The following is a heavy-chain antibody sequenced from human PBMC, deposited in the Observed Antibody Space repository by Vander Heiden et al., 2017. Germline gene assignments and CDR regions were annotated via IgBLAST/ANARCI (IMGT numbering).Heavy chain of an antibody. J-gene: IGHJ4*02. CDR2: VNGGNGNT. CDR1: GYTFTRNA. Sequence: QVHLVQSGADVRKPGASVKVSCKASGYTFTRNAMPWGGQPPGQRLHGMGWVNGGNGNTKYSQKFQGRVTITRDTSASTTYMELSSLRSEDTAVYYCARGGPRVEVTLPFDYWGQGTLVTVSS. V-gene: IGHV1-3*01. CDR3: ARGGPRVEVTLPFDY. D-gene: IGHD1-26*01.